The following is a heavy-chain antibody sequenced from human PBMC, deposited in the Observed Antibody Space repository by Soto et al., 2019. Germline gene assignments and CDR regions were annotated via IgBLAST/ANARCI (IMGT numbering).Heavy chain of an antibody. V-gene: IGHV5-51*01. CDR1: RYSFTSYW. J-gene: IGHJ6*02. CDR3: ARGGGYYDSSGYYTYYYYGMDV. CDR2: IYPGDSDT. Sequence: PGESLKISCKGSRYSFTSYWIGWVRLMPGKGLEWMGIIYPGDSDTRYSPSFQGQVTISADKSISTAYLQWSSLKASGTAMYYCARGGGYYDSSGYYTYYYYGMDVWGQGTTVTVSS. D-gene: IGHD3-22*01.